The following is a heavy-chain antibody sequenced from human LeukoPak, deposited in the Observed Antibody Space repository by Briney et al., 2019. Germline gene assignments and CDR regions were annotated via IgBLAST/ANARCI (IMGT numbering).Heavy chain of an antibody. CDR2: IYPGDSDT. CDR1: GYIFTNYW. Sequence: GESLKISCKGSGYIFTNYWIGWVRQMPGKGLEWMGIIYPGDSDTRYSPSFQGQVTISADKSTSAAYLQWSSLKASDTAMHYCARRLYGSGSYFFDYWGQGTLVTVSS. J-gene: IGHJ4*02. D-gene: IGHD3-10*01. V-gene: IGHV5-51*01. CDR3: ARRLYGSGSYFFDY.